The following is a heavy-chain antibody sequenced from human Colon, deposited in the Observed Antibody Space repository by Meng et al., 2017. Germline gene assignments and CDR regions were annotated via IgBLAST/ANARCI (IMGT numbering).Heavy chain of an antibody. CDR1: GASVSDTNYA. CDR3: ARDNWGSLDY. CDR2: GST. D-gene: IGHD7-27*01. Sequence: QWQLQVSGPGLVRPSETLSLTCTVSGASVSDTNYAWSWIRQPPGKGLEWIGYGSTNHNPSLKSRVTISVDTSKNQFSLTLNSVTAADTAVYYCARDNWGSLDYWGQGTLVTVSS. V-gene: IGHV4-61*01. J-gene: IGHJ4*02.